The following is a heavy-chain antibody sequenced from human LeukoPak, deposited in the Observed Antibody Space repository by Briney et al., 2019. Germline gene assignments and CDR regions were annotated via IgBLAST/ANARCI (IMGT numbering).Heavy chain of an antibody. CDR3: AREATSSFDY. J-gene: IGHJ4*02. V-gene: IGHV4-4*02. CDR1: GGSVSSRNW. CDR2: IYRSGST. Sequence: NPSGTLSLTCAVSGGSVSSRNWWSWVRQAPGKGLEWIGEIYRSGSTNYNPSLMSRVSISMDKSTDQVSLHLNSVTAADTAIYYCAREATSSFDYWGQGTLVTVSS.